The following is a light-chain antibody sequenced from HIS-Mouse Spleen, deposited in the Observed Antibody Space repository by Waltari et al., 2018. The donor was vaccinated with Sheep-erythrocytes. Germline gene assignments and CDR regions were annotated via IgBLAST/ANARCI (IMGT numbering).Light chain of an antibody. V-gene: IGLV3-1*01. Sequence: SYELTQPPSVSVSPGQTASITCSGDKLGDKYACWYQQKPGQSPVLVIYQDSKRPSGIPELFSGSNPGNTATLTISGTQAMDEADYYCQAWDSSTAWVFGGGTKLTVL. CDR2: QDS. CDR3: QAWDSSTAWV. CDR1: KLGDKY. J-gene: IGLJ3*02.